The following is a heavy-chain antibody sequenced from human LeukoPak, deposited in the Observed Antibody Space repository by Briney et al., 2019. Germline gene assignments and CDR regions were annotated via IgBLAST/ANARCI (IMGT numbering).Heavy chain of an antibody. CDR1: GYTFTSYA. V-gene: IGHV1-18*01. CDR2: ISTNNGDINT. J-gene: IGHJ6*03. Sequence: ASVKVSCKASGYTFTSYAISWVRQAPGQGLEWMAWISTNNGDINTKYAQKVQGRVTVTTDTSTNTAYLELRSLRSDDTAVYYCARDLVPLPYMDVWGKGTTVTVSS. CDR3: ARDLVPLPYMDV.